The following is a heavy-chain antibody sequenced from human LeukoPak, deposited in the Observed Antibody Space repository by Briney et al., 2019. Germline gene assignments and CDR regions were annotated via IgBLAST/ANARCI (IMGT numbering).Heavy chain of an antibody. V-gene: IGHV4-34*01. J-gene: IGHJ4*02. CDR2: INHSGST. CDR3: AREGKYYDFWSGYYGRYYFDY. D-gene: IGHD3-3*01. Sequence: SETLSLTCAVYGGSFSGYYWSWIRQPPGKGLEWIGEINHSGSTNYNPSLKSRVTISVDTSKNQFSLKLSSVTAADTAVCYCAREGKYYDFWSGYYGRYYFDYWGQGTLVTVSS. CDR1: GGSFSGYY.